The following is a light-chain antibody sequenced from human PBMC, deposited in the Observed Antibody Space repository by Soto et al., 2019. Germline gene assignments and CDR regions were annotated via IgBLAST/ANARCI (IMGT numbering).Light chain of an antibody. CDR2: DAS. Sequence: DIVLTQSPATLSLSPGERATLSCRASQSVSSYLAWYQQKPGQAPRLLIYDASNRATGIPARFSGSGSGTDFTLTIVSLAPEDVAVYYWQQRSNWLPWTCGQGTKVEIK. J-gene: IGKJ1*01. V-gene: IGKV3-11*01. CDR3: QQRSNWLPWT. CDR1: QSVSSY.